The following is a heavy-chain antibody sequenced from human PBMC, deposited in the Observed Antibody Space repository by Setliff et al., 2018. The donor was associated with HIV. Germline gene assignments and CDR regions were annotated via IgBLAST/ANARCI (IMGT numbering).Heavy chain of an antibody. J-gene: IGHJ3*01. V-gene: IGHV3-23*01. CDR2: IQSSGIT. D-gene: IGHD3-22*01. CDR1: GFTFSSSA. Sequence: SLRLSCAVSGFTFSSSAMSWVRQAPGKGLEWVSLIQSSGITYYADSVKGRFTISRDNSNNTLSLQMSSLRAEDTALYYCAKLDYYDTSGSWARKVAIDFWGRGTMVTVSS. CDR3: AKLDYYDTSGSWARKVAIDF.